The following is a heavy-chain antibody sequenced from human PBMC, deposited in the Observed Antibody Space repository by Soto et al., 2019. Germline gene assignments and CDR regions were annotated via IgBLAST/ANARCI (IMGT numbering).Heavy chain of an antibody. J-gene: IGHJ4*02. CDR1: GYTFTGFY. CDR2: INPNNGGT. D-gene: IGHD4-17*01. Sequence: ASVKGSCKGSGYTFTGFYMHWVRQAPGQGLEWMGWINPNNGGTNYVQKFQDRVTMTRDTSITTAYMELSGLRSDDTAVYYCARDPGPYGDYSYWGQGTLVTVSS. V-gene: IGHV1-2*02. CDR3: ARDPGPYGDYSY.